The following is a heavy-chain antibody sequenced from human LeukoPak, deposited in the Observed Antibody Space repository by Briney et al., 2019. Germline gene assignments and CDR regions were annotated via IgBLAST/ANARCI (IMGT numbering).Heavy chain of an antibody. Sequence: PGGSLRLSCVVSDVTFSSSWMTWVRQAPGKGLEWVAQIKRDGSEEDYVDSVKGRFTISRDNAKNSLYLEMNRLRVEDTAVHYCARGTGTYGYWGQGTLVTVST. V-gene: IGHV3-7*04. CDR2: IKRDGSEE. CDR3: ARGTGTYGY. CDR1: DVTFSSSW. J-gene: IGHJ4*02. D-gene: IGHD1-26*01.